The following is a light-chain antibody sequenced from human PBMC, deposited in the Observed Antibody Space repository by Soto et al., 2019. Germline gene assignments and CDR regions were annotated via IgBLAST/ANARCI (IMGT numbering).Light chain of an antibody. CDR2: AAS. CDR3: QQSYITPPGT. V-gene: IGKV1-39*01. CDR1: QSIRSY. Sequence: DIKMAQAPSSLSASVGDRVTITRRGSQSIRSYLKWYQQKPGKAPKLLIYAASGLQTGVPSRFSGSGSGTDFTLSISSLQREDFATYYCQQSYITPPGTFGQGTKVDIK. J-gene: IGKJ1*01.